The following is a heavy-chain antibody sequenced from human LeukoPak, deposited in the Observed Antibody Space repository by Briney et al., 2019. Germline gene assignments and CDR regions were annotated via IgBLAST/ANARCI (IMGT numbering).Heavy chain of an antibody. CDR1: GFTFSSYV. Sequence: GGSLRLSCAASGFTFSSYVMHWVRQAPGKGLEWVAFIRYDGSNKYYADSVKGRFTISRDNSKNTLYLQMNSLRAEDTAVYYCASDIVATIPTANDYWGQGTLVTVSS. CDR2: IRYDGSNK. CDR3: ASDIVATIPTANDY. J-gene: IGHJ4*02. V-gene: IGHV3-30*02. D-gene: IGHD5-12*01.